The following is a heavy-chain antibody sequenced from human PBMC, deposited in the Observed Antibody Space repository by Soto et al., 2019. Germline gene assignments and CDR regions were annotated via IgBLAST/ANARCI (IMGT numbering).Heavy chain of an antibody. V-gene: IGHV3-53*04. CDR2: IYSGGST. J-gene: IGHJ4*02. CDR3: AREEYSSSWLNDY. D-gene: IGHD6-13*01. Sequence: GGSLRLSCAASGFTVSSNYMSWVRQAPGKGLEWVSVIYSGGSTYYADSVKGRFTISRHNSKNTLYLQMNSLRAEGTAVYYCAREEYSSSWLNDYWGQGTLVTVSS. CDR1: GFTVSSNY.